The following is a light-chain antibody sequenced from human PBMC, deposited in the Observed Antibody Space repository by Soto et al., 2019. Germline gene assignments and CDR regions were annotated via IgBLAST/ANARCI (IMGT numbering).Light chain of an antibody. J-gene: IGLJ2*01. CDR3: CSYAGSSPYVV. CDR1: ISDVGSYNL. CDR2: EVS. V-gene: IGLV2-23*02. Sequence: QSALTQPASVAGSPGQSITISCTGTISDVGSYNLVSWYQQHPGKAPKLMIYEVSKRPSGVSNRFSGSKSGNTASLTISGLPAEDEADYYFCSYAGSSPYVVFGGGTKLTVL.